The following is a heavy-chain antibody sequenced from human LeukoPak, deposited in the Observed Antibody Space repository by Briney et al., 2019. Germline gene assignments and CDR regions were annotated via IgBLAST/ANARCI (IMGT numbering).Heavy chain of an antibody. D-gene: IGHD5-12*01. J-gene: IGHJ4*02. CDR2: IKEDGSET. CDR3: ARVMWMGWYFDS. Sequence: GGSLRLSCVGSGFTFETYWMSWVRQAPGKGLEWVANIKEDGSETYYADSVKGRFTISRDNAKMSLYLQMNSLRAEDTAVYYCARVMWMGWYFDSWGQGTPVTVSS. V-gene: IGHV3-7*01. CDR1: GFTFETYW.